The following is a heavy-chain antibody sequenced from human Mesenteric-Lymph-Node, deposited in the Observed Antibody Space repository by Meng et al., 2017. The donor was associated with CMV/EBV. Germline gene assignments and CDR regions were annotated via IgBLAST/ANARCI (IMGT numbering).Heavy chain of an antibody. J-gene: IGHJ4*02. CDR3: AKGILPYYYDSSGYFDPDGG. Sequence: GESLKISCAASGFILSSYSVSWVRQAPGKGLEWVSSISSSSTYKYYADSMKGRFTISRDNARNSLYLQMHSLRAEDTAVYYCAKGILPYYYDSSGYFDPDGGWGQGTLVTVSS. D-gene: IGHD3-22*01. CDR1: GFILSSYS. V-gene: IGHV3-21*04. CDR2: ISSSSTYK.